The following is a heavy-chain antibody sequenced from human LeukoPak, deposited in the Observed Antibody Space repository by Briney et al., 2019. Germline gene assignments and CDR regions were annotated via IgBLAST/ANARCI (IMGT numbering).Heavy chain of an antibody. V-gene: IGHV4-59*01. CDR2: IYYSGST. J-gene: IGHJ5*02. CDR1: GGSISSYY. Sequence: SETLSLTCTVSGGSISSYYWSWIRQPPGKGLEWIGYIYYSGSTNYNPSLKSRVTISVDTSKNQFSLKLSSVTAADTAVYYCARVGRSSHYSNWFDPWGQGTLVTVSS. CDR3: ARVGRSSHYSNWFDP. D-gene: IGHD6-13*01.